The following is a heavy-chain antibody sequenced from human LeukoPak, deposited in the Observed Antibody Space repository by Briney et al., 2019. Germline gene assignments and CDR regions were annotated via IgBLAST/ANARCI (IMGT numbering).Heavy chain of an antibody. CDR2: INSDTGGA. J-gene: IGHJ4*02. CDR3: ARDTITVTTPYFDY. CDR1: GYTFTGYY. V-gene: IGHV1-2*02. D-gene: IGHD4-17*01. Sequence: ASVKVSCKASGYTFTGYYIHWVRQAPGQGLEWMGWINSDTGGASYAQKFQDRVTMTRDTSTSTAYMELSSLRSDDTAFYYCARDTITVTTPYFDYWGQGTLVTVPS.